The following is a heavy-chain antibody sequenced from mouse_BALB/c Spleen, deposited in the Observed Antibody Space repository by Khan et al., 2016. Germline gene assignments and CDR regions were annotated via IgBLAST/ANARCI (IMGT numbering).Heavy chain of an antibody. CDR1: GFDFSRYW. V-gene: IGHV4-1*02. Sequence: EVQLQESGGGLVQPGGSLKLSCAASGFDFSRYWMSWVRQAPGKGLDWIGEINPDSSTINYTPSLKDKFIISRDNAKNTLYLQMSKVRSEDTALYYSARHSDYGGGFAYWGQGTLVTVSA. D-gene: IGHD2-4*01. J-gene: IGHJ3*01. CDR2: INPDSSTI. CDR3: ARHSDYGGGFAY.